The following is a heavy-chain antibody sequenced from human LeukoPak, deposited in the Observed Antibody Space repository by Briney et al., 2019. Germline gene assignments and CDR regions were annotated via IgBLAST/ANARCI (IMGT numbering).Heavy chain of an antibody. CDR1: GGSISSYY. J-gene: IGHJ6*02. CDR3: ARENSHPSIRLYYYYGMDV. D-gene: IGHD2-21*01. CDR2: IYTSGST. V-gene: IGHV4-4*07. Sequence: SETLSLTCTVSGGSISSYYWSWIRQPAGKGLEWIGRIYTSGSTNYNPSLKSRVTMSVDTSKNQFSLKLSSVTAADTAVYYCARENSHPSIRLYYYYGMDVWGQGTTVTVSS.